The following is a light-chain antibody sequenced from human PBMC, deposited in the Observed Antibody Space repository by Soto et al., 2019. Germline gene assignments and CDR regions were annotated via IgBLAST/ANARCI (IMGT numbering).Light chain of an antibody. Sequence: EIVMTQPPATLSVSPGERATLSCRASQSVSNNLAWYQQRPGQAPRLLIYSASARVTGIPVRFSGSGSGTEFTLTISSLQSEDFVVYYCQQYNHWPLYTFGQGTKLEIK. CDR2: SAS. J-gene: IGKJ2*01. V-gene: IGKV3-15*01. CDR1: QSVSNN. CDR3: QQYNHWPLYT.